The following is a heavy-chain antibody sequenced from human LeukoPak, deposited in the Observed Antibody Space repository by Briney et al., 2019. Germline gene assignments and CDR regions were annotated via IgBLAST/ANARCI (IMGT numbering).Heavy chain of an antibody. J-gene: IGHJ4*02. CDR1: GGSISSGDYY. V-gene: IGHV4-61*08. CDR2: IYYSGST. D-gene: IGHD3-22*01. Sequence: SETLSLTCTVSGGSISSGDYYWSWIRQPPGKGLEWIGYIYYSGSTNYNPSLRSRVTISVDTSKNQFSLKLSSVTAADTAVYYCARRSLHPAPTFDYWGQGTLVTVSS. CDR3: ARRSLHPAPTFDY.